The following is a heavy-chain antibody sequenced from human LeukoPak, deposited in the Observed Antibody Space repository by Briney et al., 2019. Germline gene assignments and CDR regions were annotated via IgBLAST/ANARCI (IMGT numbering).Heavy chain of an antibody. CDR1: GGSISSYY. J-gene: IGHJ6*02. CDR2: IYYSGST. V-gene: IGHV4-59*01. D-gene: IGHD3-22*01. Sequence: SETLSLTCTVSGGSISSYYWSWIRQPPGKGLEWIGYIYYSGSTNYNPSLKSRVTISADTSKNQFSLKLSSVTAADTAVYYCARVWRYYYDSSGYYSNGMDVWGQGTTVTVSS. CDR3: ARVWRYYYDSSGYYSNGMDV.